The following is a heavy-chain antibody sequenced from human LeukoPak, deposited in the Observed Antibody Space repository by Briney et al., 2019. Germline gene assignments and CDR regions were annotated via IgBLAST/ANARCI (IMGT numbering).Heavy chain of an antibody. D-gene: IGHD6-19*01. V-gene: IGHV3-49*04. CDR1: GFTFGDYA. Sequence: QPGRSLRLSCTASGFTFGDYAMSWVRQAPGKGLEWVGYIRSKASGGTTEYAASVKGRFTISRDDSKSIAYLQVNSLKTEDTAVYYCTRDPITNLYSSGWTDPYYFDYWGQGTLVTVSS. J-gene: IGHJ4*02. CDR2: IRSKASGGTT. CDR3: TRDPITNLYSSGWTDPYYFDY.